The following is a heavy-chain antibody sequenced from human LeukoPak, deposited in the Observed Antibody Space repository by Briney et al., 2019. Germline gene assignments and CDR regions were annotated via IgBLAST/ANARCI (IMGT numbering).Heavy chain of an antibody. D-gene: IGHD1-26*01. CDR1: GYSISSGYY. CDR2: IYHSGST. Sequence: SETLSLTCTVSGYSISSGYYWGWIRQPPGKGLEWIGSIYHSGSTYYNPSLKSRVTISVDTSKNQFSLKLSSVTAADTAVYYCAREGRGATGGNYWGQGTLVTVSS. V-gene: IGHV4-38-2*02. CDR3: AREGRGATGGNY. J-gene: IGHJ4*02.